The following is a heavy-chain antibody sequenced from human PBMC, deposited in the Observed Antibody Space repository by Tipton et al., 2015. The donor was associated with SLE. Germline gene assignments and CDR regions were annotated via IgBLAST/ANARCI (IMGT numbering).Heavy chain of an antibody. V-gene: IGHV4-61*09. D-gene: IGHD2-15*01. J-gene: IGHJ4*02. Sequence: TLSLTCTVSGGSISSGSYCWSWIRQPAGKGLEWIGYIYTSGSTNYNPSLKSRVTISVDTSKNQFSLNLSSVTAADTALYYCATIDPDTESGVIPGDYWGQGTLVTVSS. CDR3: ATIDPDTESGVIPGDY. CDR2: IYTSGST. CDR1: GGSISSGSYC.